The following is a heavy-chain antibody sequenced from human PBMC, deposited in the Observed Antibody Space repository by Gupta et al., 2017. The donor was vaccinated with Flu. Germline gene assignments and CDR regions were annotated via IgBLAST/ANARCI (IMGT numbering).Heavy chain of an antibody. Sequence: EVQLVESGVGLVQPGRSLRLSCAASVFTFDDYAMHWVRQAPGKGLEWVSGISLNSGSIGYEESVKGRFTISRDNAKNSLYLQMNSLRAEDTALYCCVCDLGYEDYYYYGMDVWGQGTTVTVSS. D-gene: IGHD3-16*01. CDR3: VCDLGYEDYYYYGMDV. CDR1: VFTFDDYA. CDR2: ISLNSGSI. V-gene: IGHV3-9*01. J-gene: IGHJ6*02.